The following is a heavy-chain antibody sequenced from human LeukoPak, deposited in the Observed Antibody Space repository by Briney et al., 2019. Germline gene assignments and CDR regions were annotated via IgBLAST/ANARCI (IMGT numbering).Heavy chain of an antibody. Sequence: GASVKVSCKASGYTFTGYYMHWVRQAPGQGLEWMGRINPNSGGTNYAQKFQGRVTMTRDTSISTAYMELSRLRSDDTAVYYCTRASCSSISCYLDYWGQGTQVTVSS. CDR2: INPNSGGT. J-gene: IGHJ4*02. D-gene: IGHD2-2*01. CDR1: GYTFTGYY. CDR3: TRASCSSISCYLDY. V-gene: IGHV1-2*06.